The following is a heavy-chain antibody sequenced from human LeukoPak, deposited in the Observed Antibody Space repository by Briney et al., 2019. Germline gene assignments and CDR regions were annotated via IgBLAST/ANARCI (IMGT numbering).Heavy chain of an antibody. CDR1: GGSISSYY. D-gene: IGHD3-22*01. J-gene: IGHJ4*02. CDR3: ARQGRYCDSSGYLYYFDY. Sequence: PSETLSLTCTVSGGSISSYYWSWIRQPPGKGLEWIGYIYYSGSTNYNPSLKSRVTISVDTSKNQFSLKLSSVTAADTAVYYCARQGRYCDSSGYLYYFDYWGQGTLVTVSS. V-gene: IGHV4-59*08. CDR2: IYYSGST.